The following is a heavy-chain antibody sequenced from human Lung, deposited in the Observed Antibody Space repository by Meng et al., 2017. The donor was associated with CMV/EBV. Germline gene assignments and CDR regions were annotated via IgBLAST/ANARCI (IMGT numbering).Heavy chain of an antibody. V-gene: IGHV3-48*03. CDR2: ISSSGNIK. Sequence: GESXKISCVVSGFTFSGYEMNWVRLAPGKGLEWVSYISSSGNIKYYADSVKGRFTISRDNARNSLFLQMNSLRVEDTAVYFCAKDAARQYYDSSGYYFDYWGQGTLVTVSS. CDR1: GFTFSGYE. CDR3: AKDAARQYYDSSGYYFDY. J-gene: IGHJ4*02. D-gene: IGHD3-22*01.